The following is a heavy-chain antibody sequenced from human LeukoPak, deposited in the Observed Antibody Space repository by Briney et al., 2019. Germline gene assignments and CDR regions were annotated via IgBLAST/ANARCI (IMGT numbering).Heavy chain of an antibody. J-gene: IGHJ4*02. CDR3: ARAYSSSWYWWYFDY. CDR2: IIPIFGTA. V-gene: IGHV1-69*06. CDR1: GCTFSSYA. D-gene: IGHD6-13*01. Sequence: ASVKVSCKASGCTFSSYAISWVRQAPGQGLEWMGGIIPIFGTANYAQKFQGRVTITADKSTSTAYMELSGLRSEDTAVYYCARAYSSSWYWWYFDYWGQGTLVTVSS.